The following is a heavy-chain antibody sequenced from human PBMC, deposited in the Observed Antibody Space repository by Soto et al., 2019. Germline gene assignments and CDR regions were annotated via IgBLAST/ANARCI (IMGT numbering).Heavy chain of an antibody. V-gene: IGHV4-39*01. CDR1: RDSTSPGSYF. D-gene: IGHD3-10*01. J-gene: IGHJ4*02. CDR3: ARHIDYYGSGSDYTQPFDY. CDR2: IAYSGST. Sequence: QVQLQESGPGLVRPSETLSLFCTVSRDSTSPGSYFWGWVRQPPGKGLEWIGSIAYSGSTYYNPSLQSRVTISVDTSKNHFSLRLTSVTAADTAVYYCARHIDYYGSGSDYTQPFDYWGQGILVTVSS.